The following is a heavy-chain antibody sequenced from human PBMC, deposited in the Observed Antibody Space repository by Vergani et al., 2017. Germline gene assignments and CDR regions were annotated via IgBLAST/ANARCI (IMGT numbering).Heavy chain of an antibody. V-gene: IGHV3-33*01. CDR3: ARRYSYALDRYYYYYMDV. D-gene: IGHD5-18*01. CDR1: GFTFSSYG. CDR2: IWYDGSNK. Sequence: QVQLVESGGGVVQPGRSLRLSCAASGFTFSSYGMHWVRQAPGKGLEWVAVIWYDGSNKYYADSVKGRFTISRDNSKNTLYLQMNSLRAEDKAVYYCARRYSYALDRYYYYYMDVWGKGTTVTVSS. J-gene: IGHJ6*03.